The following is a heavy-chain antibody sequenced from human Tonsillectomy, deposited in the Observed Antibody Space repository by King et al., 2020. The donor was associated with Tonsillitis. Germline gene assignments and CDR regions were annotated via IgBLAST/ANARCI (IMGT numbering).Heavy chain of an antibody. V-gene: IGHV1-18*01. CDR1: GYTFSSYG. CDR2: ISAYIGNT. J-gene: IGHJ3*02. CDR3: ARVLLAADAFDI. D-gene: IGHD2/OR15-2a*01. Sequence: VQLVESGAEVKKPGASVKVSCKASGYTFSSYGITWVRQAPGQGLEWMGWISAYIGNTNYAQKFQGRVTMTTDTSTSTAYMDLRSLRSDDTAVYYCARVLLAADAFDIWGQGTMVTVSS.